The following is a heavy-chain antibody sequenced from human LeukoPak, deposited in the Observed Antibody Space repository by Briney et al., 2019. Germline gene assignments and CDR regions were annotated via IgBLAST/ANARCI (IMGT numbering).Heavy chain of an antibody. CDR2: INHSGST. D-gene: IGHD6-13*01. CDR1: GGSFSGYY. CDR3: ARASSSWSYFDY. Sequence: SETLSLTCAVYGGSFSGYYWSRIRQPPGKGLEWIGEINHSGSTNYNPSLKSRVTISVDTSKNQFSLKLSSVTASDTAVYYCARASSSWSYFDYWGQGTLVTVSS. J-gene: IGHJ4*02. V-gene: IGHV4-34*01.